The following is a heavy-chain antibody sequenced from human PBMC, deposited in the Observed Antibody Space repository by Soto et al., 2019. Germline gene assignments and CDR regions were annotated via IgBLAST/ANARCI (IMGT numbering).Heavy chain of an antibody. CDR3: ARDGKGYCSGGSCLRRDYYYYYMDV. CDR1: GFTFSSYS. J-gene: IGHJ6*03. D-gene: IGHD2-15*01. V-gene: IGHV3-48*01. CDR2: ISSSSSTI. Sequence: GGSLRLSCAASGFTFSSYSMNWVRQAPGKGLEWVSYISSSSSTIYYADSVKGRFTISRENAKNSLYLQMNSLRAEDTALYYCARDGKGYCSGGSCLRRDYYYYYMDVWGKGTTVTVSS.